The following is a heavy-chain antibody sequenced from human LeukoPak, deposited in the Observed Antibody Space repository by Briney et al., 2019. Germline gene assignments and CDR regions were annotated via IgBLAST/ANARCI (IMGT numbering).Heavy chain of an antibody. CDR2: IYYSGST. Sequence: KPSETLSLTCTVSGGSISSSSYYWGWIRQPPGKGLEWIGSIYYSGSTYYNPSLKSRVTISVDTSKNQFSLKLSSVTAADTAVYYCARSTWGGYPNWGQGTLVTVSS. J-gene: IGHJ4*02. D-gene: IGHD3-16*02. CDR3: ARSTWGGYPN. V-gene: IGHV4-39*07. CDR1: GGSISSSSYY.